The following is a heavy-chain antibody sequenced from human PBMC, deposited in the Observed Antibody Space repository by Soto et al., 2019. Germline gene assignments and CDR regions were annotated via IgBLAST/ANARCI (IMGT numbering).Heavy chain of an antibody. CDR1: GGTFSSYA. J-gene: IGHJ6*02. D-gene: IGHD1-26*01. V-gene: IGHV1-69*12. CDR3: ASLSGRSPEAQYYYGMAV. Sequence: QVQLVQSGAEVKKPGSSVKVSCKASGGTFSSYAISWGRQAPGQGLEWMGGIIPIFGAADYAQKFQGRVTIPAAEPTSTASMGLSSLRSEATAVYSCASLSGRSPEAQYYYGMAVWGQGTTVTVSS. CDR2: IIPIFGAA.